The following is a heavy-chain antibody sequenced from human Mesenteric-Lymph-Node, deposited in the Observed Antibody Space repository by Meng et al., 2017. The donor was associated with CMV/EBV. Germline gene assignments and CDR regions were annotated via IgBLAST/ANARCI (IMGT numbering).Heavy chain of an antibody. V-gene: IGHV3-53*01. CDR1: GFTVSSHY. J-gene: IGHJ6*01. D-gene: IGHD3-10*01. CDR3: ASRRSVLLWFGSPGGMDV. CDR2: IYCGGSR. Sequence: GESLKISCAASGFTVSSHYMNWVRQAPGKGLEWVSVIYCGGSRYYADYVKGRFTICRDNSKNTLYLQMNSLRAEDTAVYYCASRRSVLLWFGSPGGMDVWGQGTTVTVSS.